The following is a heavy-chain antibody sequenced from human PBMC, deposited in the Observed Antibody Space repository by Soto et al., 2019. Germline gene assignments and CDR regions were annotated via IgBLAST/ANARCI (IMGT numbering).Heavy chain of an antibody. D-gene: IGHD3-10*01. CDR2: TYYRSKWYN. CDR1: GDSVSSNSAA. V-gene: IGHV6-1*01. CDR3: ARAGVYYGYYYYYYGMDV. J-gene: IGHJ6*02. Sequence: RSQTLSLTCAISGDSVSSNSAAWNWIRQSPSRGLEWLGRTYYRSKWYNDYAVSVKSRITINPDTSKNQFSLQLNSVTPEDTAVYYCARAGVYYGYYYYYYGMDVWGQGTTVTVSS.